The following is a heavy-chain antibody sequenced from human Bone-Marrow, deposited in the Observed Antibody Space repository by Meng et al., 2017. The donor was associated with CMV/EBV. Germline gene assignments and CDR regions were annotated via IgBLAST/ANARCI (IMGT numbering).Heavy chain of an antibody. D-gene: IGHD6-19*01. Sequence: GGSLRLPCAASGLTFSGYAMHWVRQAPGKGLEWVAALSSDGHNKYHAEPLRGRFTISRDNSKNTVYLQMTRLTTDDTAVYYCAKEGSGWYYGVDVWGQGTTVTVSS. J-gene: IGHJ6*02. CDR2: LSSDGHNK. V-gene: IGHV3-30*04. CDR3: AKEGSGWYYGVDV. CDR1: GLTFSGYA.